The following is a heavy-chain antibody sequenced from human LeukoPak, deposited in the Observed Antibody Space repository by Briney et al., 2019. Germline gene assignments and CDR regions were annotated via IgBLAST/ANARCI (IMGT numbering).Heavy chain of an antibody. CDR3: ARHSVTYYDFDY. V-gene: IGHV4-61*08. J-gene: IGHJ4*02. D-gene: IGHD1-26*01. Sequence: SEILSLTCTVSGGSISSGDYYWSWVRQPPGTGLEWIGYIYYSGSTNYNPSLKSRVTISVDTSKNQFSLKLTSVTAADTAVYYCARHSVTYYDFDYWGQGTLVTVSS. CDR2: IYYSGST. CDR1: GGSISSGDYY.